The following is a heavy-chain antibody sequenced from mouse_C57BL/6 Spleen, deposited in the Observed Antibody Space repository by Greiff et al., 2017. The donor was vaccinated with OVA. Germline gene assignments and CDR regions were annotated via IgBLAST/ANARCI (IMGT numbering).Heavy chain of an antibody. CDR2: ISSGSSTI. CDR1: GFTFSDYG. V-gene: IGHV5-17*01. Sequence: EVQLVESGGGLVKPGGSLKLSCAASGFTFSDYGMHWVRQAPEKGLEWVAYISSGSSTIYYADTVKGRFTISRDNDKNTLFLQMTSLRSEDTAMYYCARRDYYGSSYDYWGQGTTLTVSS. D-gene: IGHD1-1*01. J-gene: IGHJ2*01. CDR3: ARRDYYGSSYDY.